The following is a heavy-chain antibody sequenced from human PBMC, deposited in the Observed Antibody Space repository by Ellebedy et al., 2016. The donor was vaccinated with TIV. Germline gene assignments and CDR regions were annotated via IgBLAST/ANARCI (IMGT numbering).Heavy chain of an antibody. J-gene: IGHJ4*02. CDR2: IKEDGSEK. V-gene: IGHV3-7*01. Sequence: GESLKISCAASGFIFNNYWMSWVRQAPGKGLEWVANIKEDGSEKYYVDSAKGRFTISRDNAKNSLFLQMNSLRADDTAVYFCARDKGAMSTTLGSRFDYWGQGNLVSVSS. CDR1: GFIFNNYW. CDR3: ARDKGAMSTTLGSRFDY. D-gene: IGHD3-10*01.